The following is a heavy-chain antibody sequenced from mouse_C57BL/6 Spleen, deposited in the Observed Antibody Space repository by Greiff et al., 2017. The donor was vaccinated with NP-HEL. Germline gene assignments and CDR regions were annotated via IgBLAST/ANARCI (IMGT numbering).Heavy chain of an antibody. CDR3: ARSGDYHYYAMDY. Sequence: QVQLKQSGAELVRPGTSVKMSCKASGYTFTNYWIGWAKQRPGHGLEWIGDIYPGGGYTNYNEKFKGKATLTADKSSSTAYMQFSSLTSEDSAIYYCARSGDYHYYAMDYWGQGTSVTVSS. D-gene: IGHD2-4*01. CDR1: GYTFTNYW. CDR2: IYPGGGYT. J-gene: IGHJ4*01. V-gene: IGHV1-63*01.